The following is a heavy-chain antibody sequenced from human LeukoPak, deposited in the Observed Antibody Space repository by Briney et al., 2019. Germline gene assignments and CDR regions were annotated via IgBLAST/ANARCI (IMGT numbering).Heavy chain of an antibody. CDR2: ISSSSSYI. V-gene: IGHV3-21*01. CDR3: ARVSLYWNDDPRDAFDI. CDR1: GFTFSNAW. D-gene: IGHD1-1*01. J-gene: IGHJ3*02. Sequence: PGGSLRLSCAASGFTFSNAWMNWVRQAPGKGLEWVSSISSSSSYIYYADSVKGRFTISRDNAKNSLYLQMNSLRAEDTAVYYCARVSLYWNDDPRDAFDIWGQGTMVTVSS.